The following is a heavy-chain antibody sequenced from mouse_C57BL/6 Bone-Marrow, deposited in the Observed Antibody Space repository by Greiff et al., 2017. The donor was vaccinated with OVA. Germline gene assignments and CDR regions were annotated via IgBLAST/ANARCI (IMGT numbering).Heavy chain of an antibody. D-gene: IGHD2-4*01. Sequence: EVKLVESGPGLVKPSQSLSLTCSVTGYSITSGYYWNWIRQFPGNKLEWMGYISYDGSNNYNPSLKNRISITRDTSKNQFFLKLNSVTTEDTATYYCARREGYDYSFAYWGQGTLVTVSA. V-gene: IGHV3-6*01. CDR3: ARREGYDYSFAY. CDR2: ISYDGSN. CDR1: GYSITSGYY. J-gene: IGHJ3*01.